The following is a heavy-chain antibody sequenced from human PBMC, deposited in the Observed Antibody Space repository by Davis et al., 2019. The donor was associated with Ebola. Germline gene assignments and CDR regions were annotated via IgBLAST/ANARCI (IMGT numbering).Heavy chain of an antibody. CDR3: ARGGELATIGFDY. V-gene: IGHV1-3*01. J-gene: IGHJ4*02. D-gene: IGHD5-24*01. Sequence: AASVKVSCKASGYTFTGYYMHWVRQVPGQRLEWMGWINAGNGNTKYSKKFQGRVTITRDTSASTMYMDLTSLRSEDTAVYYCARGGELATIGFDYWGQGTLVTVSS. CDR1: GYTFTGYY. CDR2: INAGNGNT.